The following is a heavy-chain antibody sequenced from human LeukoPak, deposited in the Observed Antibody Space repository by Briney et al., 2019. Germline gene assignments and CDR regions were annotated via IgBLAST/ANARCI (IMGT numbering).Heavy chain of an antibody. D-gene: IGHD3-10*01. CDR1: GYTFTSYD. J-gene: IGHJ5*02. V-gene: IGHV1-8*01. Sequence: ASVKVSCKASGYTFTSYDINWVRQATGQGLEWMGWMNPNSGNTGYAQKFQGRVTMTRNTSISTAYMELSSLRSEDTAVYYCARKGIRDPWFDPWGQGTLVTVSS. CDR2: MNPNSGNT. CDR3: ARKGIRDPWFDP.